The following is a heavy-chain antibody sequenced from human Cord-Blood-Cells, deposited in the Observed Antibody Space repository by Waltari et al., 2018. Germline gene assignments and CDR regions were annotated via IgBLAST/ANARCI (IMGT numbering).Heavy chain of an antibody. CDR1: GFSLRTSGVG. J-gene: IGHJ3*02. D-gene: IGHD3-22*01. Sequence: QITLKESGPTLVKPTQTLTLTCTFSGFSLRTSGVGVGWIRQPPGKALEWLALIYWNDDKRYSPSLKSRLTITKDTSKNQVVLTMTNMDPVDTATYYCAHSGASYYDSSGYYAFDIWGQGTMVTVSS. V-gene: IGHV2-5*01. CDR2: IYWNDDK. CDR3: AHSGASYYDSSGYYAFDI.